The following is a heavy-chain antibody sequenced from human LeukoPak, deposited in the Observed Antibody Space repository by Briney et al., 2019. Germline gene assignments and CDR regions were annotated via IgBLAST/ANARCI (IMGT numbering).Heavy chain of an antibody. J-gene: IGHJ4*02. Sequence: SETLSLTCTVSGYSISSGYYWGWIRQPPGKGLEWIGTIYYSGSTYYNPSLKSPVTISVDTSKNQFSLKLSSVTAADTAVYYCARGEIAATADFDYWGQGTLVTVSS. D-gene: IGHD6-13*01. CDR2: IYYSGST. CDR3: ARGEIAATADFDY. V-gene: IGHV4-38-2*02. CDR1: GYSISSGYY.